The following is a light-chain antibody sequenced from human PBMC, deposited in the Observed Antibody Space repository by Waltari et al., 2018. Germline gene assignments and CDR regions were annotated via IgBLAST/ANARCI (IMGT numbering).Light chain of an antibody. J-gene: IGLJ3*02. V-gene: IGLV3-1*01. Sequence: SYELTQPPSVSVSPGQTASITCSGDKLGDKYTCWYQQKPGQSPVLVIFQDIKRPSGIPERFSGSNSGNTDTLTISGTQPMDEADYYCQAWDSSTVVFGGGTKLTVL. CDR1: KLGDKY. CDR3: QAWDSSTVV. CDR2: QDI.